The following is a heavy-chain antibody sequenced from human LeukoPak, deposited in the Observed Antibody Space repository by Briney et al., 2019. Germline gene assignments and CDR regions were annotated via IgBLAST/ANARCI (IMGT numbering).Heavy chain of an antibody. V-gene: IGHV1-69*01. CDR2: IIPIFGTA. Sequence: ASVKVSCKASGGTVSSYSISWVRQAPGQGLEWMGGIIPIFGTANYAQKLRGGVTITADESTSTAYMELSRLRSEDTAVYYCARKTTVTRAAFDIWGQGRTVTVSS. CDR3: ARKTTVTRAAFDI. D-gene: IGHD4-17*01. J-gene: IGHJ3*02. CDR1: GGTVSSYS.